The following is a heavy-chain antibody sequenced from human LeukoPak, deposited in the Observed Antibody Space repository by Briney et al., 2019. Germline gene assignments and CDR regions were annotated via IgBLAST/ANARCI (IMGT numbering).Heavy chain of an antibody. CDR2: INHSGST. CDR3: ARGHKDTKAGFDC. CDR1: GGSFSGYY. D-gene: IGHD2-15*01. J-gene: IGHJ4*02. Sequence: SETLSLTCAVYGGSFSGYYWSWIRQPPGKGLEWIGEINHSGSTNYNPSLKSRVTISVDTSKNQFSLKLSSVTAADTAVYYCARGHKDTKAGFDCWGQGTLVTVSS. V-gene: IGHV4-34*01.